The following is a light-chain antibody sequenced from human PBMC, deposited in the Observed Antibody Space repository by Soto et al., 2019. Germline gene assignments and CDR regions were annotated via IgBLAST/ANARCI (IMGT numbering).Light chain of an antibody. Sequence: EIVLTQSPATLSLSPGERATLSCRASQSVSSYLAWYQQKPGQAPRLLIYGASSRATGIPDRFSGSGSGTDFTLTISRLEPEDFAVYICQQYGTSPRTFGQGTRLEIK. J-gene: IGKJ5*01. CDR1: QSVSSY. CDR3: QQYGTSPRT. CDR2: GAS. V-gene: IGKV3-20*01.